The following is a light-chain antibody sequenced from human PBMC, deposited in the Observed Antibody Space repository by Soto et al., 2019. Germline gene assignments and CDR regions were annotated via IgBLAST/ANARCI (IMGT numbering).Light chain of an antibody. V-gene: IGKV3-11*01. J-gene: IGKJ4*01. Sequence: DIVLTQSPATLSLSPGERATLTCRASQSVSSYLAWYQQQPGPAPRLLIYDASNRATGIAARFSGSGSGTGFPLTISSLEPEDLAVYYCQQRSHWPPQLPFGGGTKVEIK. CDR3: QQRSHWPPQLP. CDR1: QSVSSY. CDR2: DAS.